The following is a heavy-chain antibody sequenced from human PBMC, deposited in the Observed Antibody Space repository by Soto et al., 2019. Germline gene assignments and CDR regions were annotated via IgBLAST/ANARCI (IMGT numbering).Heavy chain of an antibody. D-gene: IGHD2-15*01. V-gene: IGHV3-30-3*01. CDR1: GFIFSNYV. CDR2: MSYDGTTK. CDR3: ARQVLWSRYFDY. J-gene: IGHJ4*02. Sequence: QVQLVESGGGVVQPGMSMRLSCAASGFIFSNYVMYWVRQAPGKGLEWVSFMSYDGTTKYYADSVKGRFTISIDNSKNTLYLQMNSLRPEDTAVYYCARQVLWSRYFDYWGQGALVTVSS.